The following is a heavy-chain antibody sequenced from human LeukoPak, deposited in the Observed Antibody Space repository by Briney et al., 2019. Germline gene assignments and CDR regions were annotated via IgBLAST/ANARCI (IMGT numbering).Heavy chain of an antibody. CDR1: GGSFSGYY. Sequence: SETLSLTCAVYGGSFSGYYWSWIRQPPGKGLEWIGEINHSGSTNYNPSLKSRVTISVDTSKNQFSLKLASVTAADTAIYYCAKGAGGFSYYNWFDPWGQGTLVTVSS. J-gene: IGHJ5*02. V-gene: IGHV4-34*01. D-gene: IGHD5-18*01. CDR2: INHSGST. CDR3: AKGAGGFSYYNWFDP.